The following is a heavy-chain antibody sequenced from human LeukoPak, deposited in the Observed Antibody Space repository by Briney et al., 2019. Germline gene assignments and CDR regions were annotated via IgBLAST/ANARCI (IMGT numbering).Heavy chain of an antibody. J-gene: IGHJ3*02. CDR2: INPSGGST. CDR3: ARDTYNWNDNDAFDI. Sequence: ASVKLSCKASGYTFTSYYMHWVRQAPGQGLEWMGIINPSGGSTSYAQKFQGRVTMTRDTSTSTVYMELSSLRSEDTAVYYCARDTYNWNDNDAFDIWGQGTMVTVSS. CDR1: GYTFTSYY. D-gene: IGHD1-20*01. V-gene: IGHV1-46*01.